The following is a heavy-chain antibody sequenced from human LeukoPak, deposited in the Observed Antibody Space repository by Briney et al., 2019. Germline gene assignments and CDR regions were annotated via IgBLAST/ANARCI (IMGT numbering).Heavy chain of an antibody. V-gene: IGHV3-23*01. D-gene: IGHD2/OR15-2a*01. CDR2: ISGSGGST. CDR1: GFTFSSYA. CDR3: AKVPLYLLGDY. J-gene: IGHJ4*02. Sequence: GGSLRLSCAASGFTFSSYAMSWVRQAPGKGLEWVSAISGSGGSTYYAGSVKGRFTISRDNSKSTLYLQMNSLRAEDTAVYYCAKVPLYLLGDYWGQGTLVTVSS.